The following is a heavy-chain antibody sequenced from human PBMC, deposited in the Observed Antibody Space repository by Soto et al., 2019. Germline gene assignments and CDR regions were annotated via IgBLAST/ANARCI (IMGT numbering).Heavy chain of an antibody. CDR3: ARGGYYYDSLDAFDI. Sequence: SVKVSCKASGGTFSSYAISWVRQAPGQGLEWMGGIVPIFGTANCAQKFQGRVTITADESTSTAYMELSSLRSEDTAVYYCARGGYYYDSLDAFDIWGQGTMVTVSS. CDR1: GGTFSSYA. J-gene: IGHJ3*02. V-gene: IGHV1-69*13. CDR2: IVPIFGTA. D-gene: IGHD3-22*01.